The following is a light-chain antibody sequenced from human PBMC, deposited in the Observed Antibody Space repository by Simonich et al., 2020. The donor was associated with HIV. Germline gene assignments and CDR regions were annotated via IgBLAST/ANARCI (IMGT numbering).Light chain of an antibody. CDR1: QSISSW. CDR3: QQYNSYPYT. J-gene: IGKJ2*01. CDR2: EAS. Sequence: DIQMTQSSSTLSASVGDRVTITCRGSQSISSWLGWEQQKPGQAPKLLISEASILESGLPSRFSGSISGTEFTLTISSLQPDDFATYYCQQYNSYPYTFGQGTKLEIK. V-gene: IGKV1-5*03.